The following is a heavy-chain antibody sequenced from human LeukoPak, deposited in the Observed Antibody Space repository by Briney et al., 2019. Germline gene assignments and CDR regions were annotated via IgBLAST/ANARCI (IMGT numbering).Heavy chain of an antibody. D-gene: IGHD2-2*02. J-gene: IGHJ4*02. Sequence: SVKVSCKASGGTFSSCAISWVRQAPGQGLEWMGGIIPIFGTANYAQKFQGRVTITTDESTSTAYMELSSLRSEDTAVYYCASGKADGYCSSTSCYTGLRYWGQGTLVTVSS. CDR1: GGTFSSCA. CDR3: ASGKADGYCSSTSCYTGLRY. CDR2: IIPIFGTA. V-gene: IGHV1-69*05.